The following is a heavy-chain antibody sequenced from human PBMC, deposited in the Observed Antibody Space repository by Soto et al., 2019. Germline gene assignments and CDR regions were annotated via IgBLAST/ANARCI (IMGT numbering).Heavy chain of an antibody. CDR3: ARDSSGYSPVYYGMDV. V-gene: IGHV1-69*13. J-gene: IGHJ6*02. CDR1: GGTFSSYA. D-gene: IGHD3-22*01. CDR2: IIPIFGTA. Sequence: GTSVKVSCKASGGTFSSYAISWVRQAPGQGLEWMGGIIPIFGTANYAQKFQGRVTITADESTSTAYMELSSLRSEDTAVYYCARDSSGYSPVYYGMDVWGQGTTVTVSS.